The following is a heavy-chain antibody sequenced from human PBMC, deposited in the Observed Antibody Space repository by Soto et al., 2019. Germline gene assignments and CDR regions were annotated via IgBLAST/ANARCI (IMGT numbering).Heavy chain of an antibody. Sequence: SETLSLTCTVSGGSISSSSYYWGWIRQPPGKGLEWIGSIYYSGSTYYNPSLKRRVTISVDTSKNQFSLKLSSVTAADTAVYYCARLLTYDILTGYYDYWGQGTLVTVSS. J-gene: IGHJ4*02. D-gene: IGHD3-9*01. CDR2: IYYSGST. CDR3: ARLLTYDILTGYYDY. CDR1: GGSISSSSYY. V-gene: IGHV4-39*01.